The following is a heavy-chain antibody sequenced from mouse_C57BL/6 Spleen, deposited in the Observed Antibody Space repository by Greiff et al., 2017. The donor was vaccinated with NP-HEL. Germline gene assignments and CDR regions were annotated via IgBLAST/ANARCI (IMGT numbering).Heavy chain of an antibody. D-gene: IGHD4-1*01. CDR1: GFSLTSYG. V-gene: IGHV2-6-1*01. J-gene: IGHJ4*01. Sequence: VKLMESGPGLVAPSQSLSITCTVSGFSLTSYGVHWVRQPPGKGLEWLVVIWSDGSTTYNSALKSRLSISKDNSKSQVFLKMNSLQTDDTAMYYCARHDWDDYAMDYWGQGTSVTVSS. CDR2: IWSDGST. CDR3: ARHDWDDYAMDY.